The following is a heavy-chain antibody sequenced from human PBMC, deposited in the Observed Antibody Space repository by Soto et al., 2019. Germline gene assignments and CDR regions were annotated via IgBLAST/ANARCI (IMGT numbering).Heavy chain of an antibody. V-gene: IGHV3-23*01. Sequence: GGSLRLSCAASGFPFSTYAMTWVRQAPGKGLEWVSAISGGGDSTYYADSVKGRFTISRDNSKNTLYLQMSSLRADDTAVYYCAKGRGYSYGYSDYWGQGTLVTVSS. CDR3: AKGRGYSYGYSDY. J-gene: IGHJ4*02. D-gene: IGHD5-18*01. CDR2: ISGGGDST. CDR1: GFPFSTYA.